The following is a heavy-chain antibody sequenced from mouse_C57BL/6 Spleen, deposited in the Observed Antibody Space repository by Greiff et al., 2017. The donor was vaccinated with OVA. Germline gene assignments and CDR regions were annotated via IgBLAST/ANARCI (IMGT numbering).Heavy chain of an antibody. CDR2: IYPSDSAT. D-gene: IGHD1-1*01. CDR1: GYTFTSYW. Sequence: QVHVKQPGAELVRPGSSVKLSCKASGYTFTSYWMDWVKQRPGQGLEWIGNIYPSDSATHYNQKFKDKATLTVDKSSSTAYMQLSSLTSEDSAVYYCARRAGAYGSLNGWGTGTTVTVSS. V-gene: IGHV1-61*01. J-gene: IGHJ1*03. CDR3: ARRAGAYGSLNG.